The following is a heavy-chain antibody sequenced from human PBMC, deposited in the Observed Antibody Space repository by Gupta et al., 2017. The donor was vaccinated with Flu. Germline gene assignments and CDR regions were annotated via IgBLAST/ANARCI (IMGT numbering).Heavy chain of an antibody. J-gene: IGHJ5*02. Sequence: ESGPGLVKPSGTLSLTCAVSGGSISSSNWWSWVRQPPGKGLEWIGEIYHSGSTNYNPSLKSRVTISVDKSKNQFSLKLSSVTAADTAVYYCARDIPQYCSSTSCLINWFDPWGQGTLVTVSS. CDR1: GGSISSSNW. CDR2: IYHSGST. CDR3: ARDIPQYCSSTSCLINWFDP. D-gene: IGHD2-2*01. V-gene: IGHV4-4*02.